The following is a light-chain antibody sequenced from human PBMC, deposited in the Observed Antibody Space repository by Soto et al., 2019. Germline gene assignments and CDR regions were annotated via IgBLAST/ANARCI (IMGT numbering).Light chain of an antibody. J-gene: IGKJ5*01. CDR3: QQYHRASIT. CDR1: PSVYNH. CDR2: GAS. Sequence: EIVMAQSPATLSVSPGETATLSCRASPSVYNHLAWYKQRPGQAPRLLIHGASTRATGVPAKVSGSGSGTEFSLTISSLQPDDFATYYCQQYHRASITFGQGTRLEIK. V-gene: IGKV3-15*01.